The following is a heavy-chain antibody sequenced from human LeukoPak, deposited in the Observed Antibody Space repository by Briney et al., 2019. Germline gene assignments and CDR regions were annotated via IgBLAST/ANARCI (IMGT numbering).Heavy chain of an antibody. D-gene: IGHD5-24*01. CDR3: ARGDGYNFDY. CDR1: SGSISSSSYY. J-gene: IGHJ4*02. CDR2: IYYSGST. Sequence: PSETLSLTCTVSSGSISSSSYYWGWIRQPPGKGLEWIGSIYYSGSTYYNPSLRSRVTISVDTSKNQFSLKLSSVTAADTAVYYCARGDGYNFDYWGQGTLVTVSS. V-gene: IGHV4-39*07.